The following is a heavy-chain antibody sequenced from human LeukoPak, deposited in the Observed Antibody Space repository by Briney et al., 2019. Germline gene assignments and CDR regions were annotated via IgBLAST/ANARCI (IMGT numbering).Heavy chain of an antibody. Sequence: VASVKVSCKVSGYTLTELSMHWVRQAPGKGLEWMGGFDPEDGETIYAQKFQGRVTMTEDTSTDTAYMELSSLRSEDTAVYYCATDKDFWSGWNYWGQGTLVTVSS. CDR1: GYTLTELS. D-gene: IGHD3-3*01. CDR2: FDPEDGET. CDR3: ATDKDFWSGWNY. J-gene: IGHJ4*02. V-gene: IGHV1-24*01.